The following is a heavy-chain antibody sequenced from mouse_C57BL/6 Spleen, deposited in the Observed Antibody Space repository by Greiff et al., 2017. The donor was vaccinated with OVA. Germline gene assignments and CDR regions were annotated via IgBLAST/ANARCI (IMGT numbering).Heavy chain of an antibody. CDR1: GYTFTSYW. CDR3: ARSVGDRLYYYAMDY. J-gene: IGHJ4*01. V-gene: IGHV1-55*01. D-gene: IGHD1-1*02. Sequence: VKLQESGAELVKPGASVKMSCKASGYTFTSYWITWVKQRPGQGLAWIGDIYPGSGSTNYNEKFKSKATLTVDTSSSTAYMQLSSLTSEDSAVYYCARSVGDRLYYYAMDYWGQGTSVTVSS. CDR2: IYPGSGST.